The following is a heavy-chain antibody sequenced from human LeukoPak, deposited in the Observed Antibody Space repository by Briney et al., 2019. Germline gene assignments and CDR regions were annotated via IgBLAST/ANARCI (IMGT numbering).Heavy chain of an antibody. Sequence: SETLSLTCAVSGGSLSTTSWWVWLRQPPGKGLEWIGEVYHSGGGNRNYNPSLKSRVTISVDTSKNQFSLKLSSVTAADTAVYYCARGRYYYDSSGYYYGPTLYYFDYWGQGTLVTVSS. CDR1: GGSLSTTSW. J-gene: IGHJ4*02. V-gene: IGHV4-4*02. D-gene: IGHD3-22*01. CDR2: VYHSGGGNR. CDR3: ARGRYYYDSSGYYYGPTLYYFDY.